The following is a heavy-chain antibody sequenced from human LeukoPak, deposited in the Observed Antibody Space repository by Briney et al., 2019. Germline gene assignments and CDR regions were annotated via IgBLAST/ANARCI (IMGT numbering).Heavy chain of an antibody. CDR1: GGSISSSSYY. Sequence: SETLSLTCTVSGGSISSSSYYWGWIRQPPGKGLEWIGSIYYSGSTYYNPSLKSRVTISVDTSKNQFSLKLSSVTAADTAVYYCARGPQYYDILTGYSYYYYGMDVWGQGTTVTVSS. J-gene: IGHJ6*02. CDR3: ARGPQYYDILTGYSYYYYGMDV. V-gene: IGHV4-39*01. CDR2: IYYSGST. D-gene: IGHD3-9*01.